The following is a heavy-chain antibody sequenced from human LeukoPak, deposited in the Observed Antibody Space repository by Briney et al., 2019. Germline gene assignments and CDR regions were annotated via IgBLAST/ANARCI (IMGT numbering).Heavy chain of an antibody. CDR1: GASISSGDYY. V-gene: IGHV4-30-4*01. CDR2: IYYSGNT. D-gene: IGHD3-3*01. Sequence: SETLSLTCTVSGASISSGDYYWSWIRQHPGKGLEWIGYIYYSGNTYYNPSLKSRVTISVDASKNQFSLKLSSVTAADTAVYYCARGPSLKYDFWSGYFGYWGQGTLVTVSS. CDR3: ARGPSLKYDFWSGYFGY. J-gene: IGHJ4*02.